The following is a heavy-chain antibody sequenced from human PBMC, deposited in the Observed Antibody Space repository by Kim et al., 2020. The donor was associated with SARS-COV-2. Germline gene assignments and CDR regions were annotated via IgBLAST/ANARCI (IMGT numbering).Heavy chain of an antibody. D-gene: IGHD5-12*01. J-gene: IGHJ1*01. CDR3: AREGLGHVPEMATITPEYFQH. Sequence: SVKVSCKASGGTFSSYAISWVRQAPGQGLEWMGGIIPIFGTANYAQKFQGRVTITADEYTSTAYMELSSLRSEDTAVYYCAREGLGHVPEMATITPEYFQHWGQGTLVTVSS. CDR1: GGTFSSYA. CDR2: IIPIFGTA. V-gene: IGHV1-69*13.